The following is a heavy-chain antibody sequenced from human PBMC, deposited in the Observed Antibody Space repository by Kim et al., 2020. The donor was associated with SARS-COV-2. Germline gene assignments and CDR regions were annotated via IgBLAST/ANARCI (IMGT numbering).Heavy chain of an antibody. D-gene: IGHD4-17*01. J-gene: IGHJ3*02. CDR2: IYYSGST. Sequence: SETLSLTCTVSGGSISSSSYYWGWIRQPPGKGLEWIGSIYYSGSTYYNPSLKSRVTISVDTSKNQFSLKLSSVTAADTAVYYCARPVDYGDYADAFDIWGQGTMVTVSS. CDR3: ARPVDYGDYADAFDI. V-gene: IGHV4-39*01. CDR1: GGSISSSSYY.